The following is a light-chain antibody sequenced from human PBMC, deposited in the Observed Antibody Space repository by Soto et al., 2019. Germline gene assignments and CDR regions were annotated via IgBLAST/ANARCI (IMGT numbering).Light chain of an antibody. Sequence: DIQMTQSPSTLAASVGDRVTITCRATQSISRSLAWYQQKPGKAPNLLVYYTTSLESGVPSMYIGSGFGTEFTLTMSSRQPDGFATDYYQQYNSYLLSFGPGTTVDIK. V-gene: IGKV1-5*01. CDR3: QQYNSYLLS. J-gene: IGKJ3*01. CDR2: YTT. CDR1: QSISRS.